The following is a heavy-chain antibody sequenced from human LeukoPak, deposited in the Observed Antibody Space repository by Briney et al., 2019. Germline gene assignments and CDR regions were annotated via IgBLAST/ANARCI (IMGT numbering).Heavy chain of an antibody. J-gene: IGHJ4*02. V-gene: IGHV1-46*01. CDR3: ARAKSLITMIVVD. Sequence: ASLKFSCKASGYTFTSYYMHWVRQAPGQGLEWMGIINPSGGSTSYAQKFQGRVTMTRDMSTSTVYMELSSLRSEDTAVYYCARAKSLITMIVVDWGQGTLVTVSS. CDR1: GYTFTSYY. CDR2: INPSGGST. D-gene: IGHD3-22*01.